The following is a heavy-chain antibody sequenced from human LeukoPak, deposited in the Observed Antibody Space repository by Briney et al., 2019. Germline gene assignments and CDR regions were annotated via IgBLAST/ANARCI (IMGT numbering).Heavy chain of an antibody. J-gene: IGHJ6*03. CDR2: INHSGST. Sequence: SETLSLTCAVYGGSFSGYYWSWIRQPPGKGLEWIGEINHSGSTNYNPSLKSRVTISVDTSKNQFSLKLSSVTAADTAVYYCARHVPYYGSGSYRRHYYYYYYMDVWGKGTTVTVSS. CDR3: ARHVPYYGSGSYRRHYYYYYYMDV. CDR1: GGSFSGYY. V-gene: IGHV4-34*01. D-gene: IGHD3-10*01.